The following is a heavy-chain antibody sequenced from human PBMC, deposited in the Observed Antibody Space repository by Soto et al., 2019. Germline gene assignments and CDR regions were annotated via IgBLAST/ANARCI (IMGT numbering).Heavy chain of an antibody. CDR1: GGSITNYY. Sequence: SETLSLTCTFSGGSITNYYWSCIRQPPGKGLEWIGFIYYSGSTNYNPSLKSRVTISVATSKNQVSLKLSSVTAADTAVYYCARDGTAVAAGYYGMDVWGQGTTVTVSS. V-gene: IGHV4-59*01. CDR2: IYYSGST. CDR3: ARDGTAVAAGYYGMDV. D-gene: IGHD5-18*01. J-gene: IGHJ6*02.